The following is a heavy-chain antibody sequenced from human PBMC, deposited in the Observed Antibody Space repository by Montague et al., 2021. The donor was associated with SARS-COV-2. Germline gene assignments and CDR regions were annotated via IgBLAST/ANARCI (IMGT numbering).Heavy chain of an antibody. J-gene: IGHJ3*02. D-gene: IGHD3-22*01. CDR3: ARQYYYDRSGYYSDAFDI. CDR1: RFTFSIYW. V-gene: IGHV3-7*01. CDR2: IKGDGSQK. Sequence: SLRLACAASRFTFSIYWMSWVRLAPGKGLEWVANIKGDGSQKYHVDSVKGRFTISRDNAKNSLYLQMNSLRAEDTAVCYCARQYYYDRSGYYSDAFDIWGQGTMVTVSS.